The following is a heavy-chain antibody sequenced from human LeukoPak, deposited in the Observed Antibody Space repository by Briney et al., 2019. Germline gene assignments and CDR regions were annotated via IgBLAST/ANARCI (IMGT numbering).Heavy chain of an antibody. CDR3: ARDPTYYDFWSGSQAQYYFDY. V-gene: IGHV4-34*01. Sequence: SETLSLTCAVYGGSFSGYYWSWIRQPPAKGLEWIGSIYYSGSTYYNPSLKSRVTISVDTSKNQFSLKLSSVTAADTAVYYCARDPTYYDFWSGSQAQYYFDYWGQGTLVTVSS. CDR2: IYYSGST. D-gene: IGHD3-3*01. CDR1: GGSFSGYY. J-gene: IGHJ4*02.